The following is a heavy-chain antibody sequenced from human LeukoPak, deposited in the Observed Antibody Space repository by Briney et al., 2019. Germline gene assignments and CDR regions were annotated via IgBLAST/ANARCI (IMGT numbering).Heavy chain of an antibody. V-gene: IGHV3-15*01. CDR3: TTVSYSSYVSFF. D-gene: IGHD4-11*01. CDR1: GFSFSNAW. CDR2: IKRRSDGGTA. Sequence: PGGSLRLSCATSGFSFSNAWMSWVRQAPGKGLEWVGRIKRRSDGGTADYAAPVIGRFVISRDDSPNTLFLQMNSLKTEDTAVYYCTTVSYSSYVSFFWGQGTLVTVSS. J-gene: IGHJ4*02.